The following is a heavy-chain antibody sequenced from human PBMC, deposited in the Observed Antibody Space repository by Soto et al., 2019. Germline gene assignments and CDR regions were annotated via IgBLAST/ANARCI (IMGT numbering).Heavy chain of an antibody. CDR3: ARDTARAMVRIYYGMDV. V-gene: IGHV3-30*03. J-gene: IGHJ6*02. CDR1: GFTFSSYG. D-gene: IGHD3-10*01. CDR2: ISYDGSNK. Sequence: PGGSLRLSCAASGFTFSSYGMHWVRQAPGKGLEWVAVISYDGSNKYYADSVKGRFTISRDNSKNTLYLQMNSLRAEDTAVYYCARDTARAMVRIYYGMDVWGQGTTVTVSS.